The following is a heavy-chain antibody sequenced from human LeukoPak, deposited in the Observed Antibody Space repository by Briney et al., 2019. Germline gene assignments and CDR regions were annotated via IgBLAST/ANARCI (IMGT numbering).Heavy chain of an antibody. CDR2: IYYSGST. J-gene: IGHJ2*01. Sequence: LETLSLTCTVSGGFLNSYYWTWIRQPPGKGLEWRGYIYYSGSTNYNPSPSLKSRVAISVDTSNNQFSLRLSSVTAADTAVYYCARLIGGVGYFDLWGRGTLVTVSS. CDR3: ARLIGGVGYFDL. V-gene: IGHV4-59*08. CDR1: GGFLNSYY.